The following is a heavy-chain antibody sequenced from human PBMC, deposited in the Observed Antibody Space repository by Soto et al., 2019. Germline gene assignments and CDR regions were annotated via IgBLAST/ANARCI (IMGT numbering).Heavy chain of an antibody. J-gene: IGHJ5*02. CDR2: INHSGST. Sequence: SETLSLTCAVYGGSFSGYYWSWIRQPPGKGLEWIGEINHSGSTNYNPSLKSRVTISVDTSKNQFSLKLSSVTAADTAVYYCARALSWNYGRSTSYNWFDPWGQGTLVTVSS. V-gene: IGHV4-34*01. CDR1: GGSFSGYY. CDR3: ARALSWNYGRSTSYNWFDP. D-gene: IGHD1-7*01.